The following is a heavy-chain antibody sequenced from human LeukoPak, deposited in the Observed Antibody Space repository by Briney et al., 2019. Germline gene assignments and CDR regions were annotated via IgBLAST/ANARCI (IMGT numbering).Heavy chain of an antibody. V-gene: IGHV5-51*01. CDR1: GYSFTRYW. D-gene: IGHD1-26*01. J-gene: IGHJ4*02. Sequence: GESLKISCKGSGYSFTRYWIGWVRQMPGKGLEGVGIIYPGDSYTRYSPSFQGQVTISADKSISTASLQWNRLQASDTAIYYCARSGTYYGFSDYWGQGTLVTVSS. CDR2: IYPGDSYT. CDR3: ARSGTYYGFSDY.